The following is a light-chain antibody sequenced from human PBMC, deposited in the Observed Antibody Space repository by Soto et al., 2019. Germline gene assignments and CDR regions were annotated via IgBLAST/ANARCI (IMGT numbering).Light chain of an antibody. J-gene: IGKJ2*01. CDR3: QQYGSSPPYS. CDR2: GAS. V-gene: IGKV3-20*01. Sequence: EIVLTQSPGTLSLSPGERATLSCRASQSVSSSYLAWYQQKPGQAPRLLIYGASSRTTGIPDRFSGSGSGTDFTLTIIRREPEDFAVYYCQQYGSSPPYSFGQGTKLKIK. CDR1: QSVSSSY.